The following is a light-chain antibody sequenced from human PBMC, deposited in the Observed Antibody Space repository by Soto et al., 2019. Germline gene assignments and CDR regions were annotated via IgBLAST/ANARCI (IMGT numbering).Light chain of an antibody. Sequence: EAVMTQSPATLSVSPGERATLSCRASETVATNLAWYQQKPGQAPRLLISGASTRAAGISDRFRGSGSGTEFTLTISSLRSEDSAIYYCQQYFEWPPMTFGQGTKVEI. CDR2: GAS. CDR1: ETVATN. CDR3: QQYFEWPPMT. J-gene: IGKJ1*01. V-gene: IGKV3-15*01.